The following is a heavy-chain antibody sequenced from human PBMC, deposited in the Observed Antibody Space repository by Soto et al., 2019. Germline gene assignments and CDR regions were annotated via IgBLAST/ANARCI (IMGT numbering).Heavy chain of an antibody. CDR1: GFSLSNSGVG. J-gene: IGHJ4*02. D-gene: IGHD4-17*01. Sequence: QITLKESGPSPVKPTQTLTVTCTFSGFSLSNSGVGGAGIRQPPGKALEWLALIYGDNDKRYSPSLKTRLTITKDTYKNHVVLTMTNMNPVDTATYYCARCTLHDYGDYDPGTSHVFDSWGQGTMVTVSS. CDR2: IYGDNDK. CDR3: ARCTLHDYGDYDPGTSHVFDS. V-gene: IGHV2-5*02.